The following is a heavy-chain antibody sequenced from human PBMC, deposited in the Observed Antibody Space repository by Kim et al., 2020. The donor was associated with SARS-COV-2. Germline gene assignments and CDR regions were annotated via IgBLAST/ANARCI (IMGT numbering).Heavy chain of an antibody. V-gene: IGHV1-18*04. J-gene: IGHJ4*02. CDR3: ARTSKYYYTSGIDY. D-gene: IGHD3-10*01. CDR1: GYSFTSHA. Sequence: ASVKVSCKASGYSFTSHAITWLRQAPGHGLEWMGWISAYNGNTNYAQKFQGRLIMTTDTSTNMAYMELRSLRSDDTAFYYGARTSKYYYTSGIDYWGPG. CDR2: ISAYNGNT.